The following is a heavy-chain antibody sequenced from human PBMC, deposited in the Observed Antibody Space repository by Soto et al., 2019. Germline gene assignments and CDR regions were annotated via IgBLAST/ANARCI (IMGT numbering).Heavy chain of an antibody. Sequence: QVTLKESGPVVVKPTETLTLTCTGSGLSLSTPGLGVSWIRRPPGKALERLAHIFSNDDKSYTPSLKNRLTISKDTSMSLVILRMTGMDPVVSVTYFWVVIEDCRRHDWFLASFAPLGLGTLVPVSS. CDR2: IFSNDDK. D-gene: IGHD3-9*01. CDR3: VVIEDCRRHDWFLASFAP. CDR1: GLSLSTPGLG. V-gene: IGHV2-26*01. J-gene: IGHJ5*02.